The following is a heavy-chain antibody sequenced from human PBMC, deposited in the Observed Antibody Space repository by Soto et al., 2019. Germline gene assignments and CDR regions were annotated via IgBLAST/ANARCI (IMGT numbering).Heavy chain of an antibody. V-gene: IGHV4-61*05. J-gene: IGHJ5*01. CDR2: IYYDGTA. CDR1: GGSISTSDCY. D-gene: IGHD2-21*01. CDR3: ARLGKYSQSLDS. Sequence: SETLSLTCTVSGGSISTSDCYWSWIRQPPGKGLEWVGYIYYDGTARHNPSLKSRVTISLETSRSQFSLRLSSVTAAETAVYYCARLGKYSQSLDSWGPGTRVTVSS.